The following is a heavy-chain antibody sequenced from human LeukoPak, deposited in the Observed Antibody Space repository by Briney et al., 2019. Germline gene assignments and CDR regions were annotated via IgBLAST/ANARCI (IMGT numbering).Heavy chain of an antibody. Sequence: VASVKVSCKASGYTFTSYGISWVRQAPGQGLEWMGWISAYNGNTNYAQKLQGRVTMTADTSTSTAYMELRSLRSDDTAVYYCARDLDYYDSSGYYYGTYYYGMDVWGQGTTVTVSS. CDR3: ARDLDYYDSSGYYYGTYYYGMDV. V-gene: IGHV1-18*01. D-gene: IGHD3-22*01. CDR1: GYTFTSYG. CDR2: ISAYNGNT. J-gene: IGHJ6*02.